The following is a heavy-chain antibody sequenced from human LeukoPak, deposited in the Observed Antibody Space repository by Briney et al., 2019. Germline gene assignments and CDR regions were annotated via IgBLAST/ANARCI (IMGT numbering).Heavy chain of an antibody. Sequence: SETLSLTCTVSGISISSSNSYWGWIRQPPGKGLEWIGSIYYTGNTYYNASLKSRVTISIDTSKNQISLRLTSVTAADTAMYYCARGDYYDSSGYYPLDYWGQGTLVTVSS. D-gene: IGHD3-22*01. CDR1: GISISSSNSY. CDR3: ARGDYYDSSGYYPLDY. CDR2: IYYTGNT. V-gene: IGHV4-39*01. J-gene: IGHJ4*02.